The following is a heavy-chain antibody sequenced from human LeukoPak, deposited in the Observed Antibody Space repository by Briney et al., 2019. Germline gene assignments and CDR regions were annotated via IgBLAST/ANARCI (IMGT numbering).Heavy chain of an antibody. Sequence: ASVKVSCKASGYTFTSYDINWVRQATGQGLEWMGWMNPNSGNTGYAQKFQGRVTMTRNTSISTVYMELSSLRSEDTAVYYCAIVGELERSIDYWGQGTLVTVSS. CDR3: AIVGELERSIDY. D-gene: IGHD3-10*01. CDR1: GYTFTSYD. J-gene: IGHJ4*02. V-gene: IGHV1-8*01. CDR2: MNPNSGNT.